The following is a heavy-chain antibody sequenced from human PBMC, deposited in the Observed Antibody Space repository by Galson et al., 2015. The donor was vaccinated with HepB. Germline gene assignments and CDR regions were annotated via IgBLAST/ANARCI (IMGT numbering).Heavy chain of an antibody. Sequence: QSGAEVKKPGESLKISCKGSGYSFTSYWIGWVRQMPGKGLEWMGIIYPGDSDTRYSPSFQGQVTISADKSISTAYLQWSSLKASDAAMYYCATLPRDDYGDYEHIRNYYFDYWGQGTLVTVSS. D-gene: IGHD4-17*01. CDR1: GYSFTSYW. CDR3: ATLPRDDYGDYEHIRNYYFDY. J-gene: IGHJ4*02. CDR2: IYPGDSDT. V-gene: IGHV5-51*01.